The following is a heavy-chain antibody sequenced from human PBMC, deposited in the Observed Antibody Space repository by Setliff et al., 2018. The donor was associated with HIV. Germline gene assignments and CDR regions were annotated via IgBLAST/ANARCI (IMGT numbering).Heavy chain of an antibody. CDR2: ISNSGSFI. D-gene: IGHD3-9*01. J-gene: IGHJ6*03. CDR3: ARGVDLLTAPSYYYYYMDV. Sequence: PGGSLRLSCAASGFIFSRYSMTWVRQAPGKGLEWVSSISNSGSFIYYADSVKGRFTISRDNAKNSLSLQMSSLRAEDTAVYYCARGVDLLTAPSYYYYYMDVWGKGTTVTVSS. CDR1: GFIFSRYS. V-gene: IGHV3-21*01.